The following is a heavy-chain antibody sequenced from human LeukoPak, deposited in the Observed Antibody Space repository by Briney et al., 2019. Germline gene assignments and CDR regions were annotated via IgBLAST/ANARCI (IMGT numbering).Heavy chain of an antibody. Sequence: WVRQAPGKGLEWIGEINHSGSTNYNPSLKSRVTISVDASKNQFSLKLSSVTAADTAVYYCARGLIFRNSSGAHYWGQGTLVTVSS. V-gene: IGHV4-34*01. CDR2: INHSGST. J-gene: IGHJ4*02. CDR3: ARGLIFRNSSGAHY. D-gene: IGHD6-6*01.